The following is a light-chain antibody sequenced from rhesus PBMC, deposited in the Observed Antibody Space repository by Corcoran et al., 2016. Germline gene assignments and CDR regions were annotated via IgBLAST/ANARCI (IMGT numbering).Light chain of an antibody. V-gene: IGKV1S12*01. CDR1: QNIYSN. J-gene: IGKJ1*01. CDR3: QHYYDNPPT. CDR2: AAS. Sequence: DIQMTQSPSALSASVGDRVTISCRASQNIYSNLAWYQQKSGKAPKLLIYAASSLQTGIPSRLSGSGSGTDFTLTIGSLQPEGSAAYYCQHYYDNPPTFGQGTKVEIK.